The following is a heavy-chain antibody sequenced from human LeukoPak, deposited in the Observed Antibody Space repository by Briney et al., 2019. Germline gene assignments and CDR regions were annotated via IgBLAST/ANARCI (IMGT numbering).Heavy chain of an antibody. D-gene: IGHD3-3*01. CDR3: ARDTLSYYDFWSGQAEYYFDY. Sequence: ASVKVSCKASGYTFTNYYMHWVRQAPGQGLEWMGIINPSGGSTSYAQKFQGRVTMTRDTSTSTVYMELSSLRSEDTAVYYCARDTLSYYDFWSGQAEYYFDYWGQGTLVTVSS. J-gene: IGHJ4*02. CDR2: INPSGGST. V-gene: IGHV1-46*03. CDR1: GYTFTNYY.